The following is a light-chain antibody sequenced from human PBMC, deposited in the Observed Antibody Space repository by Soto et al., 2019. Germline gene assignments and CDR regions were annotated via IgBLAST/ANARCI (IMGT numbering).Light chain of an antibody. Sequence: QPVLTQSPSASASLGASVKLTCTLASGHSSYAIAWHQQQPEKGPRFLMKVNSDGSHNKGDGIPDRFSGSSSGAERYLTISSLQSEYEADYYCQTWGTGIRVFGGGTQLTVL. V-gene: IGLV4-69*01. CDR1: SGHSSYA. J-gene: IGLJ3*02. CDR2: VNSDGSH. CDR3: QTWGTGIRV.